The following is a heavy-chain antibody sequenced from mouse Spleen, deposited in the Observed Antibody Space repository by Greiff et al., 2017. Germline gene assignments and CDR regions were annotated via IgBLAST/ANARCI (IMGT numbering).Heavy chain of an antibody. V-gene: IGHV1-42*01. CDR3: ARWNDGSFAY. J-gene: IGHJ3*01. CDR1: GYSFTGYY. Sequence: EVQLQESGPELVKPGASVKISCKASGYSFTGYYMNWVKQSPEKSLEWIGEINPSTGGTTYNQKFKAKATLTVDKSSSTAYMQLKSLTSEDSAVYYCARWNDGSFAYWGQGTLVTVSA. D-gene: IGHD2-3*01. CDR2: INPSTGGT.